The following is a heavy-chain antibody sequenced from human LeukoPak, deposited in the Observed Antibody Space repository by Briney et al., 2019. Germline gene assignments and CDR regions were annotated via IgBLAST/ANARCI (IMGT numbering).Heavy chain of an antibody. D-gene: IGHD3-10*01. CDR3: TTFWFGELSHYYFGY. J-gene: IGHJ4*02. V-gene: IGHV3-15*01. CDR2: IKSKTEGGTT. CDR1: GFTVSSNY. Sequence: GGSLRLSCAASGFTVSSNYMSWVRQAPGKGLEWVGRIKSKTEGGTTDYAAPVKGRFTISRDDSKNTLYLQMNSLKTEDTAVYYCTTFWFGELSHYYFGYWGQGTLVTVSS.